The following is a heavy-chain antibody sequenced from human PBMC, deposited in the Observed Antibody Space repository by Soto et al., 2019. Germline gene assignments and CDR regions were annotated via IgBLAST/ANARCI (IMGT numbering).Heavy chain of an antibody. V-gene: IGHV5-51*01. CDR2: IYPSDSDT. CDR1: GYKFLCYW. J-gene: IGHJ4*02. D-gene: IGHD3-3*01. Sequence: GESLRISGTDSGYKFLCYWSPWFRQTPGKGLELMGIIYPSDSDTRYRPSFQGQVTISADKSISSAYLQWSSLRASDTAMYYCARGGVSTRTFDYWGQGTPVTVSS. CDR3: ARGGVSTRTFDY.